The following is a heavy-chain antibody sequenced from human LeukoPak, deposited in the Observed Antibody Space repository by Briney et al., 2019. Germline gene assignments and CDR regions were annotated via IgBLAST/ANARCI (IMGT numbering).Heavy chain of an antibody. D-gene: IGHD3-22*01. V-gene: IGHV3-23*01. Sequence: GGSLRLSCAASGLTFSGYSMNWVRQAPGKGLEWVSAISGSGGSTYYADSVKGRFTISRDNSKNTLYLQMNSLRAEDTAVYYCAKDRDYDSSGYGDYWGQGTLVTVSS. J-gene: IGHJ4*02. CDR3: AKDRDYDSSGYGDY. CDR1: GLTFSGYS. CDR2: ISGSGGST.